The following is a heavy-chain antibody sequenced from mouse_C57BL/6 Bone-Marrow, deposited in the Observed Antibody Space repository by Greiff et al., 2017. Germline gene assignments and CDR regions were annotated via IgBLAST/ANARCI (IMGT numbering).Heavy chain of an antibody. Sequence: VQLQQSGAELARPGASVKLSCKASGYTFTSYGISWVKQRTGQGLEWIGEIYPRSGNTYYNEKFKGKATLTADKSSSTAYMELRSLTSEDSAVYVCARYYYGSTPFAYWGQGTLVTVAA. CDR3: ARYYYGSTPFAY. CDR2: IYPRSGNT. CDR1: GYTFTSYG. D-gene: IGHD1-1*01. V-gene: IGHV1-81*01. J-gene: IGHJ3*01.